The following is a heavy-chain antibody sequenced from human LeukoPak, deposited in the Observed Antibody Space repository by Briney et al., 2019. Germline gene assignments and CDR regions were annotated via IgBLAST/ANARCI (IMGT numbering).Heavy chain of an antibody. CDR2: IIPILGIA. J-gene: IGHJ6*02. CDR1: GYTFTSYG. Sequence: SVKVSCKASGYTFTSYGISWVRQAPGQGLEWMGRIIPILGIANYAQKFQGRVTITADKSTSTAYMELSSLRSEDTAVYYCASLRYFDRYYYYGMDVWGQGTTVTVSS. CDR3: ASLRYFDRYYYYGMDV. V-gene: IGHV1-69*04. D-gene: IGHD3-9*01.